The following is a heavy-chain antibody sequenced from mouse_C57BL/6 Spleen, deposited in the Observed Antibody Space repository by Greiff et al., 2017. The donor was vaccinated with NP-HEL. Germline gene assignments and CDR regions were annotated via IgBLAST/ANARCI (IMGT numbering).Heavy chain of an antibody. CDR2: IDPSDSET. D-gene: IGHD1-1*01. CDR3: ANSGGSPPWYFDV. V-gene: IGHV1-52*01. J-gene: IGHJ1*03. Sequence: QVQLQQPGAELVRPGSSVKLSCKASGYTFTSYWMHWVKQRPIQGLEWIGNIDPSDSETHYNQKFKDKATLTVDKASSTAYMQLSSLTSEDSAVYYCANSGGSPPWYFDVWGTGTTVTVSS. CDR1: GYTFTSYW.